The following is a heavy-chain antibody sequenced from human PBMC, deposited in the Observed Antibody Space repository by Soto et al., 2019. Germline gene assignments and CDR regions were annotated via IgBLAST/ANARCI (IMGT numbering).Heavy chain of an antibody. CDR1: GFTFSSYW. Sequence: PGGSLRLSCAASGFTFSSYWMHWVRQAPGKGLVWVSRINSDGSSTSYADSVKGRFTISRDNAKNTLYLQMNSLRAEDTAVYYCARDPEDFWSGYSPIYYMDVWGKGTTVTVSS. CDR3: ARDPEDFWSGYSPIYYMDV. D-gene: IGHD3-3*01. J-gene: IGHJ6*03. V-gene: IGHV3-74*01. CDR2: INSDGSST.